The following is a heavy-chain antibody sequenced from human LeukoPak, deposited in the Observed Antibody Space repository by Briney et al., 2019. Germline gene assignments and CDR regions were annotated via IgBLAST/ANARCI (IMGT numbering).Heavy chain of an antibody. J-gene: IGHJ4*02. V-gene: IGHV1-46*01. CDR3: ARDHGSAYYRAPRH. D-gene: IGHD3-10*01. Sequence: GASVKVSCKASGYIFTNYYMHWVRQAPGQGLEWMGTINPSGGSTTYAQKFQGRVTMTRDTSKSTVYMELSSLRSEDTAVYYCARDHGSAYYRAPRHWGQGTLVTVSS. CDR1: GYIFTNYY. CDR2: INPSGGST.